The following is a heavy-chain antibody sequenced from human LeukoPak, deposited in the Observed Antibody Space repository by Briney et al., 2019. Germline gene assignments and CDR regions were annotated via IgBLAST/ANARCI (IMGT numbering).Heavy chain of an antibody. CDR2: IRYDGSNK. CDR1: GFTFSSYG. V-gene: IGHV3-30*02. D-gene: IGHD2/OR15-2a*01. CDR3: ARGGSMSDSFDY. J-gene: IGHJ4*02. Sequence: GGSLRLSCAASGFTFSSYGMHWVRQAPGKGLEWVAFIRYDGSNKYYADSVKGRFTISRDNSKNTLYLQMNSLRAEDTAVYYCARGGSMSDSFDYWGQGTLVTVSS.